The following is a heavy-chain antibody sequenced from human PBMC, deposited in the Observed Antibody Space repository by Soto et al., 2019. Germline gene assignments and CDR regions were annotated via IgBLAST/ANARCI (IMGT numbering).Heavy chain of an antibody. J-gene: IGHJ4*02. CDR1: GFTFSSYA. CDR2: ISYDGSNK. CDR3: ARDPMGRYYGSGSYYFDY. Sequence: QVQLVESGGGVVQPGRSLRLSCAASGFTFSSYAMHWVRQASGKGLEWVAVISYDGSNKYYADSVKGRFTISRDNSKNTLYLQMISLRAENTAVYYCARDPMGRYYGSGSYYFDYWGQGTLVTVSS. V-gene: IGHV3-30-3*01. D-gene: IGHD3-10*01.